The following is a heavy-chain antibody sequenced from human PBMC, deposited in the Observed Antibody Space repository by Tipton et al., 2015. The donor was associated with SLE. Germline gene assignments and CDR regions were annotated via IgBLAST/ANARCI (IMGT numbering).Heavy chain of an antibody. CDR1: GFSISSGYY. J-gene: IGHJ6*03. CDR2: IYYSGST. CDR3: ATYGAFVYMDV. V-gene: IGHV4-38-2*02. Sequence: LRLSCTVSGFSISSGYYWGWIRQPPGKGLEWIGSIYYSGSTYYNPSLKSRVTISVDTSKNQFSLKLSSVTAADTAVYYCATYGAFVYMDVWGKGTTVTVSS. D-gene: IGHD4-17*01.